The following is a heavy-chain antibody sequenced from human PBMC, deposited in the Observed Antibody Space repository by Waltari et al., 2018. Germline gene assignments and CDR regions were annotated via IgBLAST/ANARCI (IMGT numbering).Heavy chain of an antibody. V-gene: IGHV4-59*08. J-gene: IGHJ5*02. CDR3: ASTAAGENWFDP. CDR2: IYYSGST. D-gene: IGHD6-13*01. CDR1: GGSISSYY. Sequence: QVQLQESGPGLVKPSETLSLTCTVSGGSISSYYWSWIRQPPGKGLEWIGYIYYSGSTNYTPSLKSRVTISVDTSKNQFSLKLSSVTAADTAVYYCASTAAGENWFDPWGQGTLVTVSS.